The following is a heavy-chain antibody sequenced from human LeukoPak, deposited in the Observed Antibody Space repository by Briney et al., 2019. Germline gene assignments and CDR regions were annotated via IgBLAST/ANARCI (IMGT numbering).Heavy chain of an antibody. V-gene: IGHV4-31*03. Sequence: SETLSLTCTVSGGSISSGGYYWSWTRQHPGKGLEWIGYIYYSGSTYYNPSLKSRVTISVDTSKNQFSLKLSSVTAADTAVYYCARGHKPQYYDFWSGYYEDAFDIWGQGTMVTVSS. CDR1: GGSISSGGYY. CDR3: ARGHKPQYYDFWSGYYEDAFDI. J-gene: IGHJ3*02. D-gene: IGHD3-3*01. CDR2: IYYSGST.